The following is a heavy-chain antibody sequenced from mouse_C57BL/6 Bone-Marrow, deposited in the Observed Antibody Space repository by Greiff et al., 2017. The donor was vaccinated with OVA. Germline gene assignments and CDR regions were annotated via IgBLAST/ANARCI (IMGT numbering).Heavy chain of an antibody. J-gene: IGHJ4*01. Sequence: EVKLVESGPVLVKPGASVKMSCKASGYTFTDYYMNWVKQSHGKSLEWIGVINPYNGGTSYNQKFKGKATLTVDKSSSTAYMELNSLTSEDSGLPTGFMDYWGQGTSVTVSS. CDR3: FMDY. V-gene: IGHV1-19*01. CDR2: INPYNGGT. CDR1: GYTFTDYY. D-gene: IGHD5-5*01.